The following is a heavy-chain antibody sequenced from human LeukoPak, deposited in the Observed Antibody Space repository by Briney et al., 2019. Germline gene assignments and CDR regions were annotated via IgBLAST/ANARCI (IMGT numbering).Heavy chain of an antibody. J-gene: IGHJ4*02. CDR2: IYYSGST. Sequence: SETLSLTCTVSGGSISSYYWSWIRQPPGKGLEWIGYIYYSGSTNYNPSLKSRVTISVGTSKNQFSLKLSSVTAADTAVYYCARDNLDYDSSGYPDYWGQGTLVTVSS. V-gene: IGHV4-59*01. D-gene: IGHD3-22*01. CDR1: GGSISSYY. CDR3: ARDNLDYDSSGYPDY.